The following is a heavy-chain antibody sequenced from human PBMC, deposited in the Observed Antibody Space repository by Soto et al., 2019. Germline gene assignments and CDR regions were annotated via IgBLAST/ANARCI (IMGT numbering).Heavy chain of an antibody. CDR1: GFTFNDYY. CDR2: ISDSGSTI. D-gene: IGHD3-22*01. CDR3: ARDTAFVASGFLDP. V-gene: IGHV3-11*01. Sequence: PGGSLRLSCAASGFTFNDYYMSWIRQAPGKGLEWLSHISDSGSTIKYADSVKGRFTISRDNAKKSLYLHMNSLRADDTAVYYCARDTAFVASGFLDPWGQGIMVTV. J-gene: IGHJ5*02.